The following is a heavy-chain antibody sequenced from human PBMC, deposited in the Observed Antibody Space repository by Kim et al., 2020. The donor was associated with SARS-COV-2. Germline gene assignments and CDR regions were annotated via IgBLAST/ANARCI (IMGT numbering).Heavy chain of an antibody. V-gene: IGHV4-31*03. Sequence: SETLSLTCTVSGGSISSGGYYWSWIRQHPGKGLEWIGYIYYSGSTYYNPSLKSRVTISVDTSKNQFSLKLSSVTAADTAVYYCATTLGYCTNGVCSRRYYYGMDVWGQGTTVTVSS. D-gene: IGHD2-8*01. J-gene: IGHJ6*02. CDR2: IYYSGST. CDR1: GGSISSGGYY. CDR3: ATTLGYCTNGVCSRRYYYGMDV.